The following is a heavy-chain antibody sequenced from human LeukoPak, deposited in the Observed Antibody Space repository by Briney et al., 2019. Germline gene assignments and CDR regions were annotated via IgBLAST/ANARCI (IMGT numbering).Heavy chain of an antibody. V-gene: IGHV4-39*07. Sequence: SETLSLTCTVSGGSITSTSYYWGWIRQPPGKGLEWIGSIYYIGSTYYNPSLKSRVTISVDTSKNQFSLKLSSVTAADTAVFYCARGDGSSWPGWGQGTLVTVSS. CDR3: ARGDGSSWPG. CDR2: IYYIGST. J-gene: IGHJ4*02. D-gene: IGHD6-13*01. CDR1: GGSITSTSYY.